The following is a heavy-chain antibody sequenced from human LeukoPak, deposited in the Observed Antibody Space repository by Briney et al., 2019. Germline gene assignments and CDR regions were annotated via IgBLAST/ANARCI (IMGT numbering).Heavy chain of an antibody. CDR1: GFTFGSYW. Sequence: PGGSLRLSCAASGFTFGSYWMSWVRQAPGKGLEWVANIKQDGSEKYYVDSVKGRFTISRDNAKNSLYLQMNSLRAEDTAVYYCARDRKDDIVVVPAAIWGVNWFDPWGQGTLVTVSS. V-gene: IGHV3-7*01. CDR3: ARDRKDDIVVVPAAIWGVNWFDP. J-gene: IGHJ5*02. D-gene: IGHD2-2*02. CDR2: IKQDGSEK.